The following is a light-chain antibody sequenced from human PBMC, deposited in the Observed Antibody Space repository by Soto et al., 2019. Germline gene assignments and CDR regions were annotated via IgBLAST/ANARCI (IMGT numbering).Light chain of an antibody. CDR3: QSYDGLSGSRV. CDR1: SSNIGAGYD. CDR2: GNS. V-gene: IGLV1-40*01. J-gene: IGLJ3*02. Sequence: QSVLTQPPSVSGAPGQRVTISCTGSSSNIGAGYDVHWYQQLPGTAPKLLIHGNSNRPSGVPDRFSGSKSGTSASLAITGLQAEDEADYYCQSYDGLSGSRVFGGGTKVTVL.